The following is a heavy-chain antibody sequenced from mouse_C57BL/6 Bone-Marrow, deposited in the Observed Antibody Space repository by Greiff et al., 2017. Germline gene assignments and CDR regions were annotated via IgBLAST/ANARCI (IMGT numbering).Heavy chain of an antibody. CDR3: ARPLITTVVAHYAMDY. D-gene: IGHD1-1*01. V-gene: IGHV1-64*01. CDR1: GYTFTSYW. J-gene: IGHJ4*01. CDR2: IHPNSGST. Sequence: QVQLQQPGAELVKPGASVKLSCKASGYTFTSYWMHWVKQRPGQGLEWIGMIHPNSGSTNYNEKFKSKATLTVDKSSSTAYMQLSSLTSEDSAVYYCARPLITTVVAHYAMDYWGQGTSFTVSS.